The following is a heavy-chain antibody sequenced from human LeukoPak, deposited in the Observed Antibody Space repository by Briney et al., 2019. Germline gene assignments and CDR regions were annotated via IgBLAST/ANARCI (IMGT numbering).Heavy chain of an antibody. Sequence: PSETLSLTCTVSGGSISSCYWSWIRQPAGKGLEWIGRIYTSGSTNYNPSLKSRVTMSVDTSKNQFSLKLSSVTATDTAVYYCARDIWDGYNWNYFAYWGQGTLVTVSS. CDR3: ARDIWDGYNWNYFAY. CDR2: IYTSGST. V-gene: IGHV4-4*07. D-gene: IGHD5-24*01. CDR1: GGSISSCY. J-gene: IGHJ4*02.